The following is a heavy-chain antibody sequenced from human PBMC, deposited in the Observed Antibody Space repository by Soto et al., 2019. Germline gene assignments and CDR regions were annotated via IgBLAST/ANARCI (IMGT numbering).Heavy chain of an antibody. CDR1: GFAFGSYG. CDR2: ISQDGAIA. CDR3: LRDQRHWNEFADQ. V-gene: IGHV3-74*01. D-gene: IGHD1-1*01. J-gene: IGHJ4*02. Sequence: VQLVESGGALWQPGGSLSLSCAASGFAFGSYGLHWAGQAPGKGLVWVSRISQDGAIATQADSVKGRFTISRDNAKNTLFLQMNSLRADDTAVYYCLRDQRHWNEFADQWGQGTLVTVSS.